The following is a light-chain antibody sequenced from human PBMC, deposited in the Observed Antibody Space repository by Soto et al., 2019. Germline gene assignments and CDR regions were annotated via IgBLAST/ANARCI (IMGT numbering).Light chain of an antibody. CDR2: SAS. CDR1: QSVSYSY. Sequence: EIVLTQSPGTLSLSPGERATLSCRASQSVSYSYLAWYQQKPGQAPRLLIYSASLKPAGIPDRFSGSGSATDFTLTISRLEPEDFALFYCHQYGSSPITFGQGTRLEIK. CDR3: HQYGSSPIT. J-gene: IGKJ5*01. V-gene: IGKV3-20*01.